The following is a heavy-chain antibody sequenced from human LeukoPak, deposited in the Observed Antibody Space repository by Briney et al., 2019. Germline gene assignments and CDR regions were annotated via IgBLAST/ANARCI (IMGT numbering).Heavy chain of an antibody. D-gene: IGHD6-19*01. CDR1: GGSISSYY. CDR3: ARHGFTGWHGNLDY. CDR2: IYYSGST. Sequence: PSETLSLTCTVSGGSISSYYWSWIRQPPGKGLEWIGYIYYSGSTNYNPSLKSRVTISVDTSKNQFSLKLSSVTAADTAVYYCARHGFTGWHGNLDYWGQGTLVTVSS. V-gene: IGHV4-59*08. J-gene: IGHJ4*02.